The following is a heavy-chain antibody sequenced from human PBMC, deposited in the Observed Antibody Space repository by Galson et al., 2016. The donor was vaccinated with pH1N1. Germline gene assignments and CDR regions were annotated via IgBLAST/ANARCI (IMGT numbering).Heavy chain of an antibody. D-gene: IGHD6-6*01. CDR1: GFSFSDYY. CDR3: ARAIGSSSPY. V-gene: IGHV3-11*04. J-gene: IGHJ4*02. Sequence: SLRLSCAASGFSFSDYYMTWIRQTPGKGLEWIAYISNRGGSIHYADSVRGRFTISRDSARNSLYLQMSSLRADDTAVYYCARAIGSSSPYWGQGALVTVSS. CDR2: ISNRGGSI.